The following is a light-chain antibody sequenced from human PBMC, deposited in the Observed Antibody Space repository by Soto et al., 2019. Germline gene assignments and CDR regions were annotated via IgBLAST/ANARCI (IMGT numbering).Light chain of an antibody. Sequence: EMVLTQSPGTLSLSPGELATLSCRASQSVSTNFFAWYQQKPGQAPRLLIYGASTRATGIPDRFSGSGSGTDFTLTISRLEPEDFAVYYCQQYGRTSWTFGEGTKVEIK. V-gene: IGKV3-20*01. CDR2: GAS. J-gene: IGKJ1*01. CDR3: QQYGRTSWT. CDR1: QSVSTNF.